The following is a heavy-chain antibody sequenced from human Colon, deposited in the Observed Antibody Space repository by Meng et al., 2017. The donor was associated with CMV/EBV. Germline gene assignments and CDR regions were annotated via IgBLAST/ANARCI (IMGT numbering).Heavy chain of an antibody. CDR2: ITPDQSTT. CDR3: ARDTSLGGTGPHFDS. V-gene: IGHV3-74*01. CDR1: GFTFSSHW. D-gene: IGHD2-8*02. Sequence: YGFTFSSHWMHWVRQAPGNGLVWLSRITPDQSTTTYADSVRGRFTISRDNAKNTLYLQMNSLRAEDTAVYYCARDTSLGGTGPHFDSWGQGTLVTVSS. J-gene: IGHJ4*02.